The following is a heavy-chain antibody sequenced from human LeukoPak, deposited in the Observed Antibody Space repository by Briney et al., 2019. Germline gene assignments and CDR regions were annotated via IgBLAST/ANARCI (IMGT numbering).Heavy chain of an antibody. J-gene: IGHJ6*02. Sequence: ASVKVSCKASGYTFTDYHIHWVRQAPGQGLEWMGWIRPNSGGTKNAQKFQGRVTMTRDTSISTAYMELNRLTSDDTAVYYCATYSNSTLQYYYGLDVWGQGTTVTVSS. D-gene: IGHD6-6*01. V-gene: IGHV1-2*02. CDR3: ATYSNSTLQYYYGLDV. CDR1: GYTFTDYH. CDR2: IRPNSGGT.